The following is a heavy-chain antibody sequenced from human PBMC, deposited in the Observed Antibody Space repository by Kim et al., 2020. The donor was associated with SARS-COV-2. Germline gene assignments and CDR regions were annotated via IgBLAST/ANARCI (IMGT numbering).Heavy chain of an antibody. D-gene: IGHD3-22*01. V-gene: IGHV3-7*01. J-gene: IGHJ6*02. CDR2: IKQDGSEK. CDR3: ARDFPPYYYDGSGYYSYYYCGMDV. Sequence: GGSLRLSCAASGFTFSSYWMSWVRQAPGKGLEWVANIKQDGSEKYYVDSVKGRFTISRDNAKNSLYLQMNSMRAEDTAVYYCARDFPPYYYDGSGYYSYYYCGMDVLGQGTTVTLSS. CDR1: GFTFSSYW.